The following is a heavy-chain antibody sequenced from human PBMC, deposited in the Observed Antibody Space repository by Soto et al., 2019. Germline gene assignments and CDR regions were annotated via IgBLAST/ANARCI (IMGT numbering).Heavy chain of an antibody. CDR1: GFTFSSYA. J-gene: IGHJ5*02. CDR3: ARDRARYYYGSGPFDP. V-gene: IGHV3-30-3*01. D-gene: IGHD3-10*01. CDR2: ISYDGSNK. Sequence: QVQLVESGGGVVQPGRSLRLSCAASGFTFSSYAMHWVRQAPGKGLEWVAVISYDGSNKYYADSVKGRFTISRDNSKNTPYLQMNSLRAEDPAVYYCARDRARYYYGSGPFDPWGQGTLVTVSS.